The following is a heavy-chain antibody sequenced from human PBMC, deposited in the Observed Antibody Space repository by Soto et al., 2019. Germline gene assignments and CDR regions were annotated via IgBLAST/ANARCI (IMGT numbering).Heavy chain of an antibody. D-gene: IGHD4-17*01. CDR1: GFTFSSYA. Sequence: PGGSLRLSCAASGFTFSSYAMSWVRQAPGKGLEWVSIITSDGRTYYADSVKGRFTISRDNSKNTVYLQMNSLRAEDTAVYYCAKDYSTVTTDPLSVVLFDYCGQGALVTVSS. CDR3: AKDYSTVTTDPLSVVLFDY. J-gene: IGHJ4*02. V-gene: IGHV3-23*01. CDR2: ITSDGRT.